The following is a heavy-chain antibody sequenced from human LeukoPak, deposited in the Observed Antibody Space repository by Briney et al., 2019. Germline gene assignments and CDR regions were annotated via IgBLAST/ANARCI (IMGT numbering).Heavy chain of an antibody. J-gene: IGHJ4*02. CDR1: GFTFSSYS. CDR2: ISSSSSYI. D-gene: IGHD4-23*01. CDR3: AGYGGNSF. Sequence: PGGSLRLSCAASGFTFSSYSMNWVRQAPGKGLEWVSSISSSSSYIYYADSVKGRFTISRDNAKNTVYLQMNSLRAEDTAVYYCAGYGGNSFWGQGTLVTVSS. V-gene: IGHV3-21*01.